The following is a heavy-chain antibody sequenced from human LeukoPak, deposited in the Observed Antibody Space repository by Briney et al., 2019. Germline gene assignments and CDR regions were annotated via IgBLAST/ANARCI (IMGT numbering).Heavy chain of an antibody. Sequence: SVKVSCKASGGTFSSYAISWVRQAPGQGLEWMGGIIPIFGTANYAQKFQGRVTITADKSTSTAYMELSSLRSEDTAVYYCARGLTQFGITMVRGPMDVWGKGTTVTVSS. J-gene: IGHJ6*04. D-gene: IGHD3-10*01. CDR2: IIPIFGTA. CDR1: GGTFSSYA. CDR3: ARGLTQFGITMVRGPMDV. V-gene: IGHV1-69*06.